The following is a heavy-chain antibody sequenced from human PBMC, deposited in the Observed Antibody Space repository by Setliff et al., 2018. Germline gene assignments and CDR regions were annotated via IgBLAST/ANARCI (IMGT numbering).Heavy chain of an antibody. Sequence: GESLTISCQGFGYSFSRSWIVWVRQMPGRGLEWLGIVYPGDSDTRYNPSFQGQVTISVDKSIDTAYLQSSSLKASDSAIYYCARRWNFGPYGSGIHDAFDMWGQGTMVTVSS. CDR2: VYPGDSDT. D-gene: IGHD3-10*01. V-gene: IGHV5-51*01. J-gene: IGHJ3*02. CDR1: GYSFSRSW. CDR3: ARRWNFGPYGSGIHDAFDM.